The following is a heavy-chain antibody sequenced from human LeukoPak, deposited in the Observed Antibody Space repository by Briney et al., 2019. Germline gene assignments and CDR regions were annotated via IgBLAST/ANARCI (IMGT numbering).Heavy chain of an antibody. CDR3: AKVAEMATIGGLDY. V-gene: IGHV3-23*01. D-gene: IGHD5-24*01. Sequence: GGSLRLSCAASGFTFSSYAMSWVRQAPGKGLEWVSGISGSAGRTYYAGSVKGRFTISRDNSKNTLYLQMNSLRAEDTAVYYCAKVAEMATIGGLDYWGQGTLVTVSS. CDR1: GFTFSSYA. J-gene: IGHJ4*02. CDR2: ISGSAGRT.